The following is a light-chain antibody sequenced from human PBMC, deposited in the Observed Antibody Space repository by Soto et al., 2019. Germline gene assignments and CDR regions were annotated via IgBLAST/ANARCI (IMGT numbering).Light chain of an antibody. CDR1: QSVSSK. V-gene: IGKV3-15*01. CDR3: QQYNNWYT. J-gene: IGKJ2*01. CDR2: GAS. Sequence: EVVMTQSPVTLSVSPGERATLSCRASQSVSSKIAWYQHKPGQAPRLLIYGASTRATGVPARFSGSGSGTEFTLTISSLQSEDFALYYCQQYNNWYTFGQGTKLEIK.